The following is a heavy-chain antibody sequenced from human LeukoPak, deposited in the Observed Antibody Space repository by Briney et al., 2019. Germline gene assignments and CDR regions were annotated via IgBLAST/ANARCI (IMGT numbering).Heavy chain of an antibody. V-gene: IGHV1-2*02. CDR3: ARSPHILTGENFDY. D-gene: IGHD3-9*01. J-gene: IGHJ4*02. CDR2: INPTSGGT. Sequence: ASVKVSCKASGYTFTNYGINWVRQAPGQGLEWMGWINPTSGGTNYAQKFQDRVTMTRDTSISTAYMELSRLRSDDTAVYYCARSPHILTGENFDYWGQGTLVTVSS. CDR1: GYTFTNYG.